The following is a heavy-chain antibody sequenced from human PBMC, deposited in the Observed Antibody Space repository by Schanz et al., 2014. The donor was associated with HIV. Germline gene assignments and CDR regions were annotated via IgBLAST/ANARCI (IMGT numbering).Heavy chain of an antibody. CDR2: IWYDGSNK. D-gene: IGHD4-4*01. J-gene: IGHJ4*02. V-gene: IGHV3-33*01. CDR1: GFIFSSYG. Sequence: VRLLESGGGVVQPGRSLRLSCAASGFIFSSYGMHWVRQAPGKGLEWVAVIWYDGSNKYYADSVKGRFTISRDYAKSSLYLQMNSLRDDDTAVYYCARGWRENSFDYWGQGTLVTVSS. CDR3: ARGWRENSFDY.